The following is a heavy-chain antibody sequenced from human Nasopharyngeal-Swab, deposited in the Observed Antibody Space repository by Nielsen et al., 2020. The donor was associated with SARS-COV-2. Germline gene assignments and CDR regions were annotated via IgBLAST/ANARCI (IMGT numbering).Heavy chain of an antibody. CDR3: LWGIGGLQATYREF. D-gene: IGHD3-16*01. V-gene: IGHV3-21*06. J-gene: IGHJ4*02. Sequence: GGSLRLSCAASGFSFNTYTFNWVRQAPGKGLEWVSFIHTGSNDILYAESVKGRFSISRDDAQSSLHLQMNSLRVEDTAVYYCLWGIGGLQATYREFWGQGTLVTVSS. CDR1: GFSFNTYT. CDR2: IHTGSNDI.